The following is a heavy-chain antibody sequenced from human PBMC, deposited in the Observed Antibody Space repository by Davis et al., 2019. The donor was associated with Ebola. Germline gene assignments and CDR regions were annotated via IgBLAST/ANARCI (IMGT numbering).Heavy chain of an antibody. J-gene: IGHJ6*02. D-gene: IGHD3-3*01. V-gene: IGHV1-69*06. Sequence: SVKVSCKASAVTFSSYAISWVRQAPGQGLEWMGGIIPIFGTANYAQKFQGRVTITADKSTSTAYMELSSLRSEDTAVYYCARGPLSDFWSGYPNYYYYGMDVWGQGTTVTVSS. CDR3: ARGPLSDFWSGYPNYYYYGMDV. CDR2: IIPIFGTA. CDR1: AVTFSSYA.